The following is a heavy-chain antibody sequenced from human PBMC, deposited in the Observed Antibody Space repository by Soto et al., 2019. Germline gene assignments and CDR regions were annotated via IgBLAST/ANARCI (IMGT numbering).Heavy chain of an antibody. V-gene: IGHV5-10-1*01. CDR1: GYSFTSYW. CDR3: AASGPREFDP. J-gene: IGHJ5*02. CDR2: IDPSDSYT. D-gene: IGHD3-16*01. Sequence: PGESLKISCKGSGYSFTSYWISWVRQMPGKGLEWMGRIDPSDSYTNYSPSFQGHATISADKSISTAYLQWSSLKASDTAMYYCAASGPREFDPWGQGTLVTVSS.